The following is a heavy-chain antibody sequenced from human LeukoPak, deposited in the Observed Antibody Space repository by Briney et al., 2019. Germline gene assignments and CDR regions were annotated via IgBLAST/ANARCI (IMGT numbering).Heavy chain of an antibody. CDR2: IYYTGST. J-gene: IGHJ4*02. V-gene: IGHV4-59*01. D-gene: IGHD2-15*01. Sequence: PSETLSLTCTVSGGSIRSNYWSWIRQPPGKGLEWIGFIYYTGSTNYNPSLKSRVTISVDTSKTQFSLKLSSVTAADTAVYYCARSSCSGGSCYWYWGQGTLVTVSS. CDR3: ARSSCSGGSCYWY. CDR1: GGSIRSNY.